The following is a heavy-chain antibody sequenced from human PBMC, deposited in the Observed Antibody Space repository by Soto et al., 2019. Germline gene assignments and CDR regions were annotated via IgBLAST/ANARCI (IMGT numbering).Heavy chain of an antibody. D-gene: IGHD5-12*01. CDR3: ARSRVSTPRLEDPFHT. V-gene: IGHV5-51*01. CDR1: GYTFATHW. CDR2: IYPGDSDT. J-gene: IGHJ3*02. Sequence: PGESLKISCKGSGYTFATHWIAWGRQMPGKGLECMGIIYPGDSDTRYSPAFQGQVTISADKSISTAYLQWTSLKASDTAIYYCARSRVSTPRLEDPFHTWGQGPTVTVSS.